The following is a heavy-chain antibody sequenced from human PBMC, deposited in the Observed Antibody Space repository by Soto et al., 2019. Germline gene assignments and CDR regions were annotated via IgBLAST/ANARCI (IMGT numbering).Heavy chain of an antibody. J-gene: IGHJ4*02. CDR2: IIGSGGST. V-gene: IGHV3-23*01. CDR3: AKSPDSSGSYYFDH. D-gene: IGHD3-22*01. CDR1: GFTFRYYW. Sequence: RGSLRLSCAASGFTFRYYWVNWVRQSPGKGLEWVSAIIGSGGSTYYADSVKGRFTISRDNSKNTLYLQMNSLRAEDTAVYYCAKSPDSSGSYYFDHWGQGTLVTVSS.